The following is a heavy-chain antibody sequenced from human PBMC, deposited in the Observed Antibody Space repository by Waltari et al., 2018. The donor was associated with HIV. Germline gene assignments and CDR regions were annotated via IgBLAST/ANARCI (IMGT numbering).Heavy chain of an antibody. CDR3: ATALEANWFDS. Sequence: EVPLVESGGRLVQPGGFLSLSCAASGSRGTGKAMSGVRQAPDKGPEWISYISVSGTTIYYADSVKGRFTISKDNAKNSLFLQMNSLRPEDTALYYCATALEANWFDSWGQGTLVTVSS. D-gene: IGHD1-1*01. CDR1: GSRGTGKA. J-gene: IGHJ5*01. V-gene: IGHV3-48*01. CDR2: ISVSGTTI.